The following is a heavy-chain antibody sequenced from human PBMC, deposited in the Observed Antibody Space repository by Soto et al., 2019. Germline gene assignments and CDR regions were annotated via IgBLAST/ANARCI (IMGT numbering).Heavy chain of an antibody. V-gene: IGHV5-10-1*01. CDR2: IDPSDSYT. Sequence: GESLKISCKGSGYSFTSYWISWVRQMPGKGLEWMGRIDPSDSYTNYSPSFQGHVTISADKSISTAYLQWSSLKASDTAMYYCARSMVRGVNHYGMDVWGQGTTVTVSS. D-gene: IGHD3-10*01. CDR3: ARSMVRGVNHYGMDV. CDR1: GYSFTSYW. J-gene: IGHJ6*02.